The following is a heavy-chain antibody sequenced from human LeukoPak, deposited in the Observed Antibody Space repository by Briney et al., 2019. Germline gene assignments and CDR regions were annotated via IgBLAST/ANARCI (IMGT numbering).Heavy chain of an antibody. CDR3: ARSLDWNYGAYYYYYMDV. CDR1: GGSISSSSYY. J-gene: IGHJ6*03. Sequence: SETLSLTCTVSGGSISSSSYYWGWIRQPPGKGLEWIGSIYYSGSTYYNPSRKSRVTISVDTSKNQFSLKLSSVTAADTAVYYCARSLDWNYGAYYYYYMDVWGKGTTVTVSS. V-gene: IGHV4-39*01. CDR2: IYYSGST. D-gene: IGHD1-7*01.